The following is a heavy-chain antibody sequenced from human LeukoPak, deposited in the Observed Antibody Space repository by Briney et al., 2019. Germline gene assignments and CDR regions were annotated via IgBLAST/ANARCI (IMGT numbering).Heavy chain of an antibody. J-gene: IGHJ4*02. V-gene: IGHV3-33*01. D-gene: IGHD2-2*02. CDR2: IWYDGSNK. CDR1: GFTFSSHG. CDR3: ARGYRDLDY. Sequence: PGGSLRLSCAASGFTFSSHGMHWVRQAPGKGLEWVAVIWYDGSNKYYADSVKGRFTISRDNSKNTLYLQVNSLRVEDTAVYYCARGYRDLDYWGQGTLVTASS.